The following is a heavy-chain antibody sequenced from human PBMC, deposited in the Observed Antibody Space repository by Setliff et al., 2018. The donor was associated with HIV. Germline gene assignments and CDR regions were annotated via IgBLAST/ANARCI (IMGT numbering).Heavy chain of an antibody. CDR3: ARDHNSGTLHAFDL. CDR2: IYYSGST. Sequence: SETLSLTCTVSGGSISSSSYYWGWIRQPPGKGLEWIGSIYYSGSTYYNPSLKSRVTISVDTSKNQFSLKLSSVTAADTAVYYCARDHNSGTLHAFDLWGQGTKVTVSS. D-gene: IGHD1-26*01. CDR1: GGSISSSSYY. J-gene: IGHJ3*01. V-gene: IGHV4-39*02.